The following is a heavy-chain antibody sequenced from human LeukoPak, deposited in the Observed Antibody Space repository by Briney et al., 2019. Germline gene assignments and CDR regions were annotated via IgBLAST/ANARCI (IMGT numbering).Heavy chain of an antibody. Sequence: GGSLRLSCTASGFTFTNYEIHWVRQAAGKGLEWVAFISFDGSNRNYADSVKGRLTVSRDSSKDTVYLQMNSLRSDDTAVYYCAKDRWQGLAQTLHFWGQGTLVTVSS. CDR1: GFTFTNYE. J-gene: IGHJ4*02. V-gene: IGHV3-30*02. CDR2: ISFDGSNR. D-gene: IGHD6-19*01. CDR3: AKDRWQGLAQTLHF.